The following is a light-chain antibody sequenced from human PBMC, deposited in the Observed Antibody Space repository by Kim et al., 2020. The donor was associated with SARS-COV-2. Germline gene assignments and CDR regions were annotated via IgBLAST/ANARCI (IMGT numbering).Light chain of an antibody. CDR3: QQTNSFPVT. J-gene: IGKJ5*01. Sequence: ASVGDRVTITCRASQDISTWLAWFQQKPGKAPKLLIYAAAALQSGVPSRFSGSGSGTDFTLTISSLQPEDFATYYCQQTNSFPVTFDQGTRLEIK. V-gene: IGKV1-12*01. CDR2: AAA. CDR1: QDISTW.